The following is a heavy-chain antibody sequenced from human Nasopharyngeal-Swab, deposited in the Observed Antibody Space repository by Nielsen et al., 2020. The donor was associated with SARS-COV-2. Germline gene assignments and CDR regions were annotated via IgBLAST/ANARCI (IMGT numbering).Heavy chain of an antibody. V-gene: IGHV4-39*02. J-gene: IGHJ4*02. D-gene: IGHD4-11*01. CDR1: GGSISSSSYY. CDR3: ATDYRDFFDY. CDR2: IYYSGST. Sequence: SETLSLTCTVSGGSISSSSYYWGWIRQPPGKGLEWIGSIYYSGSTYYNPSLKSRVTISVGTSKNQFSLKLSSVTAADTAVYYCATDYRDFFDYWGQGTLVTVSS.